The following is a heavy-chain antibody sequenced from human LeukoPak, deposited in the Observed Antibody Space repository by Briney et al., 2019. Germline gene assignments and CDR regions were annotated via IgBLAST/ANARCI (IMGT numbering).Heavy chain of an antibody. J-gene: IGHJ4*02. Sequence: GGTLRLSCAASGFTFSSYSMNWVRQAPAKGLEWVSYISSSSSTIYYADSVKGRFTISRDNAKNSLYLQMDSLRDEDTAVYYCARDGYSGTSSLGYWGQGTLVTVSS. CDR1: GFTFSSYS. D-gene: IGHD1-26*01. CDR3: ARDGYSGTSSLGY. CDR2: ISSSSSTI. V-gene: IGHV3-48*02.